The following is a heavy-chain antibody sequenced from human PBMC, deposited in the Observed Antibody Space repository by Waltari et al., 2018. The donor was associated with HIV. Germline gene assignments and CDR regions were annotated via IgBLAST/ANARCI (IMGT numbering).Heavy chain of an antibody. Sequence: QVQLRESGPGLVKPSQTLSLSCTVSGGSISSGDYYWTWIRQPPGTGLGWIGYIFYTGSAYYNPSLRNRISTSLDTSKNDFTLKLSSVTAADTAVYYCAREVRVNYSGSGNSRKNWFDTWGQGILVTVSS. CDR1: GGSISSGDYY. CDR3: AREVRVNYSGSGNSRKNWFDT. D-gene: IGHD3-10*01. CDR2: IFYTGSA. V-gene: IGHV4-30-4*01. J-gene: IGHJ5*02.